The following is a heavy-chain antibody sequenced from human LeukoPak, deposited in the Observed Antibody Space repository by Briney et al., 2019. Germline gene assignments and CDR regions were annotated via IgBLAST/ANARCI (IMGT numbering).Heavy chain of an antibody. V-gene: IGHV4-30-4*08. CDR2: IYYSGST. CDR3: ARVHCSSTSCYYYMDV. CDR1: GGSISSGDYY. Sequence: SETLSLTCTVPGGSISSGDYYWSWIRQPPGKGLEWIGYIYYSGSTYYNPSLKSRVTISVDTPENQFSLKLSSVTAADTAVYYCARVHCSSTSCYYYMDVWGKGTTVTVSS. D-gene: IGHD2-2*01. J-gene: IGHJ6*03.